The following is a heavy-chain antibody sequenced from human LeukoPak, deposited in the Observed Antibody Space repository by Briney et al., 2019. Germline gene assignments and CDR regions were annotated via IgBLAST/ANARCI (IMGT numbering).Heavy chain of an antibody. Sequence: ASVKVSCKASGYTFTGYYMHWVRQAPGQGLEWMGWINPNSGGTNYAQKLQGRVTMTRDTSISTAYMELSRLRSDDTAVYYCARVVGLLWFGEDRWFDPWGQGTLVTVSS. V-gene: IGHV1-2*02. J-gene: IGHJ5*02. D-gene: IGHD3-10*01. CDR2: INPNSGGT. CDR1: GYTFTGYY. CDR3: ARVVGLLWFGEDRWFDP.